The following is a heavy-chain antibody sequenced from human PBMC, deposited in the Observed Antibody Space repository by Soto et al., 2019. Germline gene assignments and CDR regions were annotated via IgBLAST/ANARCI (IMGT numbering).Heavy chain of an antibody. Sequence: SGGSLRLSCAASGFTFSNYAMYWVRQAPGKGLEWVALISYDGGNKYYADSVKGRFTISRDNSKNTLYLQMNSLRAEDTAVYYCARDSWAFDYWGQGTLVTVSS. V-gene: IGHV3-30-3*01. D-gene: IGHD2-15*01. J-gene: IGHJ4*02. CDR2: ISYDGGNK. CDR1: GFTFSNYA. CDR3: ARDSWAFDY.